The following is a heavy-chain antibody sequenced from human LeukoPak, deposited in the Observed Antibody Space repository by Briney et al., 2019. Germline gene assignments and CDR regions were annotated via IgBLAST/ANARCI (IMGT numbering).Heavy chain of an antibody. D-gene: IGHD2-2*02. CDR2: INHSGST. CDR3: ARRCSSTSCYTTGLN. V-gene: IGHV4-34*01. J-gene: IGHJ4*02. CDR1: GFTFSDYY. Sequence: GSLRLSCAASGFTFSDYYMSWIRQPPGKGLEWIGEINHSGSTNYNPSLKSRVTISVDTSKNQFPLKLSSVTAADTAVYYCARRCSSTSCYTTGLNWGQGTLVTVSS.